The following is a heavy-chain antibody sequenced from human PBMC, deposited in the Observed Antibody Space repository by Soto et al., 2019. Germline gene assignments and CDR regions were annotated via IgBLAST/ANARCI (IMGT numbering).Heavy chain of an antibody. Sequence: QVQLVQSGAEVKKPGSSVKVSCKASGGTFSSYAISWVRQAPGQGLEWMGGIIPIVGTANYAQKFQGRVTITADESTSSAYMELSSLRSEDTAVYYCARDGYYDDSSGYYYYFDYWGQGTLVTVS. D-gene: IGHD3-22*01. CDR3: ARDGYYDDSSGYYYYFDY. J-gene: IGHJ4*02. CDR1: GGTFSSYA. V-gene: IGHV1-69*12. CDR2: IIPIVGTA.